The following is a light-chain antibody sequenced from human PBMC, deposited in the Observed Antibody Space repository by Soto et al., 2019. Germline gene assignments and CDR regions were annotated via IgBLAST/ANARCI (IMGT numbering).Light chain of an antibody. J-gene: IGKJ2*03. CDR3: QHDASIPYR. V-gene: IGKV1-9*01. Sequence: DIQLTQSPSFLSASVGDRVTITCRASQGISSYLAWYQQKPGKAPKLLIYAASTLQSGVPSRFSGSGAGTEFTLPISNLQPEDIAAYYCQHDASIPYRFGQGTKVEIK. CDR2: AAS. CDR1: QGISSY.